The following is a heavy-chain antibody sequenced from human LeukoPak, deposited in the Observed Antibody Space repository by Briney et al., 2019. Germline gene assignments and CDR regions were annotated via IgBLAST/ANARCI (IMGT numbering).Heavy chain of an antibody. D-gene: IGHD1-20*01. J-gene: IGHJ3*02. Sequence: ASVKVSCKASGYTFTGYYMHWVRQAPGQGLEWMGWINPNSGGTNYAQKFRGRVTMTRDTSISTAYMELSRLRSDDTAVYYCARDDGITGTDDAFDIWGQGTMVTVSS. CDR2: INPNSGGT. V-gene: IGHV1-2*02. CDR1: GYTFTGYY. CDR3: ARDDGITGTDDAFDI.